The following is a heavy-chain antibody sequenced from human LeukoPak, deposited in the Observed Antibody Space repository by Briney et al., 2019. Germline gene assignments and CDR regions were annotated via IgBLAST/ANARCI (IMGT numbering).Heavy chain of an antibody. CDR3: YGGNAEQ. D-gene: IGHD4/OR15-4a*01. Sequence: PLGSLRVSCAASGFTFSSYWMHWVRQAPGKGLVWVSGVNTDGSSTNYADSVKGRFTISRDNAKNTLYLQMNSLRVEDMAVYYCYGGNAEQWGQGTLATVSS. V-gene: IGHV3-74*01. CDR1: GFTFSSYW. CDR2: VNTDGSST. J-gene: IGHJ1*01.